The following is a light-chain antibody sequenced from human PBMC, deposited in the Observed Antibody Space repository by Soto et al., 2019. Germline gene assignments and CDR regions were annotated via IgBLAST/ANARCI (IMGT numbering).Light chain of an antibody. J-gene: IGKJ4*01. CDR1: QTLRNY. CDR3: QQSFSPLLT. V-gene: IGKV1-39*01. CDR2: GAS. Sequence: DIQMTQSPSSVSASVGDRVTITCRASQTLRNYLTWFQQKPGKAPKVLIYGASTLQSGVPSRFSGSGSGAEFTLTISSVQPDDFATYYCQQSFSPLLTFGGGTKVEMK.